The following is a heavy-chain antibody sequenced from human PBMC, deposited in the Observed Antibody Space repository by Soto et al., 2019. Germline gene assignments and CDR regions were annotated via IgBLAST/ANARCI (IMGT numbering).Heavy chain of an antibody. CDR2: MNSDGRTT. CDR3: ATAEVDY. V-gene: IGHV3-74*01. J-gene: IGHJ4*02. CDR1: GFNFGNNW. Sequence: EAQLVESGGGLVQPGGSLRLSCAASGFNFGNNWMHWVRQAPGKGLEWVSRMNSDGRTTNYADSVKGRFTVSRDNAKNTLYLQMNSLRAEDTAVYYCATAEVDYWGPGTLVTVSS.